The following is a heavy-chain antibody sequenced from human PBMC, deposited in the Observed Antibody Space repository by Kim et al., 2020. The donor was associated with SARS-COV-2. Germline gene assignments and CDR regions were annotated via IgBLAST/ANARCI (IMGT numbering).Heavy chain of an antibody. Sequence: GGSLRLSCAASGFTFSDYWMTWVRQAPGKGLEWVANIKHDGSEMHYADSVKGRFTISRDNAKRSLYLQMNNVRAEDTAVFYCTTGFSGGYWGQGTLATVS. CDR3: TTGFSGGY. CDR1: GFTFSDYW. CDR2: IKHDGSEM. V-gene: IGHV3-7*01. J-gene: IGHJ4*02. D-gene: IGHD3-10*01.